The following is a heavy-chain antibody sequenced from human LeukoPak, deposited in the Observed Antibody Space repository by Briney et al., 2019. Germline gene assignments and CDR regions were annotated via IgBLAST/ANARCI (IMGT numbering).Heavy chain of an antibody. V-gene: IGHV4-59*08. CDR2: IHYSGST. CDR1: GGSISSYY. J-gene: IGHJ4*02. CDR3: ARHGVGTSGSSHFDY. D-gene: IGHD3-22*01. Sequence: SETLSLTCTVSGGSISSYYWSWIRQPPGKGLEWIGYIHYSGSTNYNPSLKSRVTISLDTSKNQFSLKSTSVTAADTAVYYCARHGVGTSGSSHFDYWGQGTLVTVSS.